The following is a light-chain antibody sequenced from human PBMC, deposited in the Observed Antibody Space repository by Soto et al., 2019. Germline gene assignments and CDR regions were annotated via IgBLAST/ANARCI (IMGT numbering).Light chain of an antibody. CDR2: YXX. CDR1: DSNIGSNS. V-gene: IGLV1-47*02. J-gene: IGLJ1*01. CDR3: AAWDASLSACV. Sequence: QSVLTQPPSASGSPGQSVTISCTGGDSNIGSNSVYWYXXXPRMAXXXLIXYXXXXPSAVHXRFSASRHGKSASLAIVGLRSEDEAIYYCAAWDASLSACVFGNGTKVNVL.